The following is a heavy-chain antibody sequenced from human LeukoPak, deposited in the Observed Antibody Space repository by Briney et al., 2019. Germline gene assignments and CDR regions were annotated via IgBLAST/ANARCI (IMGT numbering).Heavy chain of an antibody. CDR1: GGSFSGYY. J-gene: IGHJ4*02. CDR3: ASAPYYYDSSGYYS. D-gene: IGHD3-22*01. Sequence: PSETLSLTCAVYGGSFSGYYWSWIRQPPGKGLEWIGEINHSGSTNYNPSLKSRVTISVDTSKNQFSLKLSSVTAADTAVYFCASAPYYYDSSGYYSWGQGSLVTVSS. V-gene: IGHV4-34*01. CDR2: INHSGST.